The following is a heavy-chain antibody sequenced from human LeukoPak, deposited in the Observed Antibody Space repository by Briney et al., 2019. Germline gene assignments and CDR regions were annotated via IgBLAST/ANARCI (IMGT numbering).Heavy chain of an antibody. CDR2: IRSSSSTI. D-gene: IGHD3-10*01. J-gene: IGHJ4*02. CDR1: GFTFSSYS. CDR3: AKGYYGSGSYGWFDY. V-gene: IGHV3-48*01. Sequence: GGSLRLSCAASGFTFSSYSMNWVRQAPGKGLEWVSYIRSSSSTIYYADSVKGRFTISRDNAKNSLYLHMNSLRAEDTAVYSCAKGYYGSGSYGWFDYWGQGTLVTVSS.